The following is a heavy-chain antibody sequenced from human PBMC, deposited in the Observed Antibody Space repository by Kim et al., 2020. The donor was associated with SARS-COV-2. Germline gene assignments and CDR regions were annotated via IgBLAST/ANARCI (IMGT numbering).Heavy chain of an antibody. CDR3: AKEGEPRSPSHFDY. D-gene: IGHD1-26*01. V-gene: IGHV3-23*01. CDR1: GFTFSSYA. CDR2: ISNNGGST. J-gene: IGHJ4*02. Sequence: GGSLRLSCAASGFTFSSYAMSWVRQAPGKGLEWVSVISNNGGSTYYTDSLKGRFTISRDNSKNTLFLQMNSLRAEDTALYYCAKEGEPRSPSHFDYWGQGTLVTVSS.